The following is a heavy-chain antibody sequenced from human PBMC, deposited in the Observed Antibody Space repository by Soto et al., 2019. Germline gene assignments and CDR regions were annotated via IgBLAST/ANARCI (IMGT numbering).Heavy chain of an antibody. D-gene: IGHD2-15*01. CDR3: ARMCSSPSMTLRYYYYGMDV. CDR1: GFSLSTSGMC. CDR2: IDWDDDK. V-gene: IGHV2-70*11. Sequence: SGPTLVNPTQTLTLTCTFSGFSLSTSGMCVSWIRQPPGKALEWLARIDWDDDKYYSTSLKTRLTISKDTSKNQVVLTMTNMDPVDTATYYCARMCSSPSMTLRYYYYGMDVWGQGTTVTVSS. J-gene: IGHJ6*02.